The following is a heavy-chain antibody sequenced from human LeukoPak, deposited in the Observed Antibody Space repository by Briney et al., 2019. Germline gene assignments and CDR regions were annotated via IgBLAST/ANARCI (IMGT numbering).Heavy chain of an antibody. CDR1: GFTFSSYA. Sequence: GGSLRLSCAASGFTFSSYAMHLVRQAPGKGLEYVSAISSNGGSTYYANSVKGRFTISRDNSKNTLYLQMGSLRAEDMAVYYCARGSGYGDYSQSTFDIWGQGTMVTVSS. J-gene: IGHJ3*02. V-gene: IGHV3-64*01. CDR3: ARGSGYGDYSQSTFDI. CDR2: ISSNGGST. D-gene: IGHD4-17*01.